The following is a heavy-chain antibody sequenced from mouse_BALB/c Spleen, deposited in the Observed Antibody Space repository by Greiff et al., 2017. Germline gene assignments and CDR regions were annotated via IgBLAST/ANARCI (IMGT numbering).Heavy chain of an antibody. CDR2: IWSGGST. V-gene: IGHV2-4-1*01. J-gene: IGHJ4*01. Sequence: QVQLKESGPGLVQPSQSLSITCTVSGFSLTSYGVHWVRQSPGKGLEWLGVIWSGGSTDYNAAFISRLSISKDNSKSQVFFKMNSLQADDTAIYYCARRGDGYYYYAMDYWGQGTSVTVSS. CDR1: GFSLTSYG. D-gene: IGHD2-3*01. CDR3: ARRGDGYYYYAMDY.